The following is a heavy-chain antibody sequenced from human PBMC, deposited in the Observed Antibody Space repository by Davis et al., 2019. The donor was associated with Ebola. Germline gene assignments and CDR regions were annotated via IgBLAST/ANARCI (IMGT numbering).Heavy chain of an antibody. J-gene: IGHJ5*02. CDR3: ARQPRTSIAAAANWFDP. V-gene: IGHV4-59*08. CDR1: GGSISSYY. Sequence: SETLSLTCTVSGGSISSYYWSWIRQPPGKGLEWIGYIYYSRSTNYNPSLKSRVTISVDTSKNQFSLKLSSVTAADTAVYYCARQPRTSIAAAANWFDPWGQGTLVTVSS. D-gene: IGHD6-13*01. CDR2: IYYSRST.